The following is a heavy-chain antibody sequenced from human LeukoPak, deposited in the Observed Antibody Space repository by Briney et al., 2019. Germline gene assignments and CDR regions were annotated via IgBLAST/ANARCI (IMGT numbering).Heavy chain of an antibody. CDR2: IYHSGST. CDR3: ARVGGATGAFNI. D-gene: IGHD1-26*01. J-gene: IGHJ3*02. CDR1: GVSISSGGYY. V-gene: IGHV4-30-2*01. Sequence: SETLSLTCTVSGVSISSGGYYWSWIRQPPGKGLEWIGYIYHSGSTYYNPSLKSRVTISVDRSKNQFSLKLSSVTAADTAVYYCARVGGATGAFNIWGQGTMVTVSS.